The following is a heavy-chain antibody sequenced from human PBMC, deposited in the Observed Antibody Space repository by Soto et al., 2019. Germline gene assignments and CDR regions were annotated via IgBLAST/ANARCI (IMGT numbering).Heavy chain of an antibody. Sequence: PGGSLRLSCAVSGFTFSAYWMHWVRQVPGKGLTWVSRISVDGSTATYADSVKGRFVISRDNAKNSLYLEMNTLRVDDSGLYYCARGPRVSSTGTGAHWGRGTLVTVSS. V-gene: IGHV3-74*01. CDR1: GFTFSAYW. J-gene: IGHJ4*02. CDR3: ARGPRVSSTGTGAH. CDR2: ISVDGSTA. D-gene: IGHD1-1*01.